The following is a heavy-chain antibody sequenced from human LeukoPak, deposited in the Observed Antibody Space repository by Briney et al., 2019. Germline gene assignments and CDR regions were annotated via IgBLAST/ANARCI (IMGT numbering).Heavy chain of an antibody. V-gene: IGHV4-30-4*01. Sequence: PSETLSLTCTVSGVTISSGDYYWSWFRPPPGQDREWIGYIYYSESTYYNPSRKSRVTISVDTSKNQFSLKLSSVAAADTAVYYCARDRPRSYYGMDVWGQGTTVPVSS. CDR3: ARDRPRSYYGMDV. CDR2: IYYSEST. CDR1: GVTISSGDYY. J-gene: IGHJ6*02.